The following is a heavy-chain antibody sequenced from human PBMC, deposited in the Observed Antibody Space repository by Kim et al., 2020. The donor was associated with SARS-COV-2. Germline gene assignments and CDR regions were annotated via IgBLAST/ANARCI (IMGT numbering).Heavy chain of an antibody. CDR3: SHSWRVGQVGRENYYVVV. D-gene: IGHD1-26*01. J-gene: IGHJ6*03. CDR1: GFSLNTDGVG. CDR2: FYWDDDE. Sequence: SGPTLVKPTQTLTLTCTFSGFSLNTDGVGVAWIRQPPGKALEWLALFYWDDDERYSPSFKNRLTLTKDTSKNQVVLTMTNMVPVDTATYYCSHSWRVGQVGRENYYVVVWGKRTTVTIS. V-gene: IGHV2-5*02.